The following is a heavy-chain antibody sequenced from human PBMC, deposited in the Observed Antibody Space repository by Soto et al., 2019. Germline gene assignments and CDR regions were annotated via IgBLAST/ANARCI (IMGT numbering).Heavy chain of an antibody. CDR2: ISSSSSTI. V-gene: IGHV3-48*01. Sequence: EVQLVESGGGLVQPGGSLRLSCAASGFTFSSYSMNWVRQAPGKGLEWVSYISSSSSTIYYADSVKGRFTISRDNAKNSLYLQMNSLRAEDTAVYYCARDRQWLAPYYYYYMDVWGKGTMVTVSS. CDR1: GFTFSSYS. D-gene: IGHD6-19*01. CDR3: ARDRQWLAPYYYYYMDV. J-gene: IGHJ6*03.